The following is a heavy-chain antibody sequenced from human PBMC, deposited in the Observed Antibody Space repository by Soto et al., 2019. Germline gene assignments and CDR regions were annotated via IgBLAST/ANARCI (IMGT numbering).Heavy chain of an antibody. CDR1: GFTFSSYS. CDR2: ISSSSSPI. CDR3: ARGCGGGCFSAYGMDV. D-gene: IGHD2-15*01. Sequence: VGSLRLSCEASGFTFSSYSMNWVRQAPGTGLEWVAYISSSSSPIYYADSVKGRFTLSRDNAKNSLYLQMSSLRDEGTAVYYCARGCGGGCFSAYGMDVWGQGTTVTVSS. J-gene: IGHJ6*02. V-gene: IGHV3-48*02.